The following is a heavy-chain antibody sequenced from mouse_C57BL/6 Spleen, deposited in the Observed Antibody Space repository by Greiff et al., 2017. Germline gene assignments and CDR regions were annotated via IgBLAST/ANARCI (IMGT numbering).Heavy chain of an antibody. D-gene: IGHD1-1*01. Sequence: QVQLKESGPGLVQPSQSLSITCTVSGFSLTSYGVHWVRQSPGKGLEWLGVIWSGGSTDYNAAFISRLSISKDNSKSQVFFKMNSLQADDTAIYYCARNRGFTTVVATDWYFDVWGTGTTVTVSS. CDR3: ARNRGFTTVVATDWYFDV. J-gene: IGHJ1*03. V-gene: IGHV2-2*01. CDR2: IWSGGST. CDR1: GFSLTSYG.